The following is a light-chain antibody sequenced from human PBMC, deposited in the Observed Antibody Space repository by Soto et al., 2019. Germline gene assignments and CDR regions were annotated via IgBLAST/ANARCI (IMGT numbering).Light chain of an antibody. CDR1: QDIGSW. CDR2: AAS. Sequence: DIQMTHSPSSVSASVLYIVTITCRASQDIGSWFAWYQQKPGKVPKLLIYAASILQTGVPSRFSGSGSGTDFTFTISSLQPEDIATYYCQQYDNLPPINFGQGTRLEIK. CDR3: QQYDNLPPIN. V-gene: IGKV1-33*01. J-gene: IGKJ5*01.